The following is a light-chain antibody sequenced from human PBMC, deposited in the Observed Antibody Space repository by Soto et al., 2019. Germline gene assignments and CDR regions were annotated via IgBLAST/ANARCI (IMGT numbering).Light chain of an antibody. J-gene: IGLJ1*01. CDR2: DVS. CDR3: CSYAGTYVYV. CDR1: SSDVGGYNF. V-gene: IGLV2-11*01. Sequence: QSALTQPRSVSGSPGQSVTVSCTGTSSDVGGYNFVSWYQQHPGKAPKLMIYDVSKRPSGVSDRFSGSKSGNTASLTISGLQAEDEALYFCCSYAGTYVYVFGTGTKVTVL.